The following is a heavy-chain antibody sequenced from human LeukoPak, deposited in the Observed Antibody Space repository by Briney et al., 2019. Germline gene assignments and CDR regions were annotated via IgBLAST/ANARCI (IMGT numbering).Heavy chain of an antibody. CDR3: AVWSPSFSTLRY. CDR1: GFTFSSYW. J-gene: IGHJ4*02. V-gene: IGHV3-74*01. CDR2: INTDGSRT. D-gene: IGHD3-3*01. Sequence: GGSLRLSCAASGFTFSSYWIHWVRHAPGKGLVWVSHINTDGSRTVYADSVKGRFTISRDNAKNTLYLQMNSLRAEDTAVYYFAVWSPSFSTLRYWGQGTLVTVSS.